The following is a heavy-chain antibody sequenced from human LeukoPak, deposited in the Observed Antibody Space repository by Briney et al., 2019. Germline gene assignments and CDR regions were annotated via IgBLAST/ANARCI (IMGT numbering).Heavy chain of an antibody. V-gene: IGHV3-23*01. CDR3: GRYYVMDV. CDR1: GFTFSSYW. CDR2: ISESGGST. Sequence: PGGSLRLSCAASGFTFSSYWMNWVRQAPGKGLEWVSTISESGGSTYYADSVKGRFTISRDNSKSTLYLQMNSLRAEDTAVYYCGRYYVMDVWGQGTSVTVSS. J-gene: IGHJ6*02.